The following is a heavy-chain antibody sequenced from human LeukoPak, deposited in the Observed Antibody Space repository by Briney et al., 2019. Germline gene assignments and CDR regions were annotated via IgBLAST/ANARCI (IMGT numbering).Heavy chain of an antibody. Sequence: GGSLRLSCAASGFTVSSNYMSWVRQAPGKGLEWVSVIYSGGSTYYADSVKGRFTISRDNSKNTLYLQMNSLRAEDTAVYYCARSWRHRYYYDSLWGQGTLVTVSS. CDR2: IYSGGST. D-gene: IGHD3-22*01. V-gene: IGHV3-66*01. CDR1: GFTVSSNY. CDR3: ARSWRHRYYYDSL. J-gene: IGHJ4*02.